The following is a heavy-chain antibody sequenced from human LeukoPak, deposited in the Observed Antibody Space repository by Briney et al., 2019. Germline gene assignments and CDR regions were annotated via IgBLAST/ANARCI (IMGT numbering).Heavy chain of an antibody. Sequence: ASVKVSCKASGYTFTGYQMHWVRQAPGQGLEWMGRINPNSGGTNYAQKFQGRVTMTRDTSTSTAYMELSGLRSDDTPVHYLSRDMGSGGSYATRFDYWGQGTLVTVSS. V-gene: IGHV1-2*06. J-gene: IGHJ4*02. CDR1: GYTFTGYQ. CDR3: SRDMGSGGSYATRFDY. CDR2: INPNSGGT. D-gene: IGHD1-26*01.